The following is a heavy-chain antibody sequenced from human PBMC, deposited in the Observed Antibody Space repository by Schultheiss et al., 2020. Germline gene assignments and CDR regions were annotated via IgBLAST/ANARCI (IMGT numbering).Heavy chain of an antibody. J-gene: IGHJ4*02. CDR2: IGTAGDT. Sequence: GGSLRLSCAASGFTFEDYAMHWVRQAPGKGLEWVSAIGTAGDTYYPGSVKGRFTISRDNSKNTLYLQMNSLRAEDTAVYYCARPNYYDNTEGYWGQGTLVTVSS. CDR3: ARPNYYDNTEGY. CDR1: GFTFEDYA. V-gene: IGHV3-13*01. D-gene: IGHD3-22*01.